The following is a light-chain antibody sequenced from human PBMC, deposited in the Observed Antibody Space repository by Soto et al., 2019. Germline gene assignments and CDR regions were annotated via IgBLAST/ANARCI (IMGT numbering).Light chain of an antibody. CDR1: QSVSSSY. J-gene: IGKJ5*01. Sequence: IGLTQSPGALSLSPGERATLSCRASQSVSSSYLAWYQQKPGQAPRLLIYGASSRATGIPDRFSGSGSGTDFTLTISRLEPEDFAVYYCQQYGNSPITFGQGTRLE. V-gene: IGKV3-20*01. CDR3: QQYGNSPIT. CDR2: GAS.